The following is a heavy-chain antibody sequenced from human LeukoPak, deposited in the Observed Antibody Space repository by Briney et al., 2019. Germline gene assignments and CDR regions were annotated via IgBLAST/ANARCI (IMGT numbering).Heavy chain of an antibody. V-gene: IGHV3-30*18. CDR1: GFTFSSYG. CDR3: AKEGHYLWYSSGWIDY. J-gene: IGHJ4*02. D-gene: IGHD6-19*01. CDR2: ISYDGSNK. Sequence: GGSLRLSCAASGFTFSSYGMHWVRQAPGKGLEWVAVISYDGSNKYYADSVKGRFTISRDNSKNTLYLQMNSLRAEDTAVYYCAKEGHYLWYSSGWIDYWGQGTLVTVSS.